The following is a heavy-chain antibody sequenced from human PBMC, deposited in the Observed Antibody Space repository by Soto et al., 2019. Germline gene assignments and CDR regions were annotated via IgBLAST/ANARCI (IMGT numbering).Heavy chain of an antibody. D-gene: IGHD1-26*01. J-gene: IGHJ4*02. CDR2: MQPSTGRT. Sequence: QVQLVQSGAEVREPGASVKVSCKASGYSFTSLAINWVRQTAGQGLEWMGWMQPSTGRTGYAQKFQGRVTMTRDTSINTAYMELTTLTSHDTAFYYCARGVSAGVDYWGQGTLVTVSS. CDR1: GYSFTSLA. CDR3: ARGVSAGVDY. V-gene: IGHV1-8*01.